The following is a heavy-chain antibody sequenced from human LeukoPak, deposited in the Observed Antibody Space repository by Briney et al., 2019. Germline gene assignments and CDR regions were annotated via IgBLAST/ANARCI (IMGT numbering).Heavy chain of an antibody. Sequence: ASVKVSCKASGYTFTSYYMHWVRQAPGQGLEWMGIINPSGGSTSYAQKFQGRVTMTRDTSTSTVYMELSSLRSEDTAVYYCASLAQVAYDPHDAFDIWGQGTMVTVSS. J-gene: IGHJ3*02. CDR1: GYTFTSYY. CDR2: INPSGGST. CDR3: ASLAQVAYDPHDAFDI. V-gene: IGHV1-46*01. D-gene: IGHD5-12*01.